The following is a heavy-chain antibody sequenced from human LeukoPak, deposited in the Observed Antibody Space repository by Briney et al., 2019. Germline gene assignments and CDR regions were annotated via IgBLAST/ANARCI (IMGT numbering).Heavy chain of an antibody. CDR3: ATASDFWSGYYPDY. CDR2: IKQDGSEK. Sequence: GGSLRLSCAASGFTFSSYWMSWVRQAPGKGLEWVANIKQDGSEKYYVDSVKGRFTISRDNAKNSLYLQKNSLRAEDTAAYYCATASDFWSGYYPDYWGQGTLVTVSS. CDR1: GFTFSSYW. V-gene: IGHV3-7*03. J-gene: IGHJ4*02. D-gene: IGHD3-3*01.